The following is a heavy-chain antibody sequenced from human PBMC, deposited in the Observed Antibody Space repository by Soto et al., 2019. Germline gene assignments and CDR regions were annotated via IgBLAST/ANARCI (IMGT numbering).Heavy chain of an antibody. D-gene: IGHD3-22*01. J-gene: IGHJ4*02. CDR1: GNSFTTCY. Sequence: GASVKVSCKASGNSFTTCYMHWVRQAPGQGLEWMGIINPSGGRTTYAQKFQGRVTMTRDTSTSTFHMELSSLTSEDTAVYYCAGLYHYDSSGYYDYWGQGTLVTVSS. CDR3: AGLYHYDSSGYYDY. CDR2: INPSGGRT. V-gene: IGHV1-46*01.